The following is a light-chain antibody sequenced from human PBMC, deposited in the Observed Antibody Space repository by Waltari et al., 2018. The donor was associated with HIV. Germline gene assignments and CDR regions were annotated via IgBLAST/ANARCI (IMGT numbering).Light chain of an antibody. Sequence: QSMFTQPPSVSAAPGQKVTISCPGSSSNIGYNYVSWYQHLPGTAPKLLIYDNNKRPSGIPDRFSGSKSGTSATLGITGLQTGDEADYYCGTWDSSLSPFWVFGGGTKLTVL. CDR3: GTWDSSLSPFWV. CDR2: DNN. V-gene: IGLV1-51*01. CDR1: SSNIGYNY. J-gene: IGLJ3*02.